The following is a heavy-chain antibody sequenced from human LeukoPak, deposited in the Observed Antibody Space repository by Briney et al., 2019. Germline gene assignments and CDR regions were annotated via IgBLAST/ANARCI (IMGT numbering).Heavy chain of an antibody. CDR2: ISGSGGRT. D-gene: IGHD5-24*01. CDR1: GFTFSSYA. Sequence: GGSLRLSCAASGFTFSSYAMSWVRQAPGKGLEWVSAISGSGGRTYYADSVKGRFTISRDNSKNTLYLQMNSLRAEDTAVYYCAKDLSGGVRIDGYNWGGDYYYGMDVRGQGTTVTVSS. J-gene: IGHJ6*02. CDR3: AKDLSGGVRIDGYNWGGDYYYGMDV. V-gene: IGHV3-23*01.